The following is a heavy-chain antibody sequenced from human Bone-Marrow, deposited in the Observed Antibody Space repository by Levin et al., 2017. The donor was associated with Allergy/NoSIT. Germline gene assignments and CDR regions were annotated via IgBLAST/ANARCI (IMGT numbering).Heavy chain of an antibody. CDR2: IGTSGVNT. J-gene: IGHJ4*02. CDR3: AKEDGASLKDPFDY. CDR1: GFRSSIYA. Sequence: PGGSLRLSCVASGFRSSIYAMSWVRQAPGKGPEWVSGIGTSGVNTSYADSVKGRFTISRDNSRNTLYLEMRSLRAEDTALYYCAKEDGASLKDPFDYWGQGTLVTVSS. D-gene: IGHD5-24*01. V-gene: IGHV3-23*01.